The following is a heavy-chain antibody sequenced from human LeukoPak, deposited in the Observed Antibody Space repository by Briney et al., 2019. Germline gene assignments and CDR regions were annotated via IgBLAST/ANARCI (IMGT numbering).Heavy chain of an antibody. CDR3: AKDPGGAIVINYFDY. Sequence: GGSLRLSCAASGFTFSSYGMHWVRQAPGKGLEWVAVISYDGSNKYYADSVKGRFTISRDNSKNTLYLQMNSLRAEDTAVYYCAKDPGGAIVINYFDYWGQGTLVTVSS. CDR1: GFTFSSYG. CDR2: ISYDGSNK. D-gene: IGHD3-16*02. J-gene: IGHJ4*02. V-gene: IGHV3-30*18.